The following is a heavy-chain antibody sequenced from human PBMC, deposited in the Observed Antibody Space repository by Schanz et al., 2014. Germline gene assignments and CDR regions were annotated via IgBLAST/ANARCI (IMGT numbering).Heavy chain of an antibody. CDR3: ASDFWSGYSHYYYGLDV. D-gene: IGHD3-3*01. V-gene: IGHV1-2*02. Sequence: QVKLVQSGSELKKPGASVKVSCKASGYTLTAYYMHWVRQAPGQGLEWMGWINPDSGGTNYAQKFQGRVTMTRDMSINTAYMELSRLRSDDSAVYYCASDFWSGYSHYYYGLDVWGQGTTVTVSS. J-gene: IGHJ6*02. CDR2: INPDSGGT. CDR1: GYTLTAYY.